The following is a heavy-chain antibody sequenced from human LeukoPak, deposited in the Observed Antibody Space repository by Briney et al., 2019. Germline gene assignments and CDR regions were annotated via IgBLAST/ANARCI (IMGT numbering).Heavy chain of an antibody. CDR1: GGSISRYY. V-gene: IGHV4-59*01. J-gene: IGHJ4*02. CDR2: IYYTGRA. Sequence: KPSETLSLICTVSGGSISRYYWSWSRQPPGTGLEWIGYIYYTGRADYNPSLKSRVSMSVDTSKNQFSLRVNSMTAADTAVYYCARGGFWSGAPTDWGQGTLVTVSS. D-gene: IGHD3-3*01. CDR3: ARGGFWSGAPTD.